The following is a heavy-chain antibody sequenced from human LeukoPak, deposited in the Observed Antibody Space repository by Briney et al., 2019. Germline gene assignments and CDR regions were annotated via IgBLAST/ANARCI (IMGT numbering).Heavy chain of an antibody. D-gene: IGHD3-3*01. CDR2: IEQDGSEK. V-gene: IGHV3-7*01. CDR3: ARAAYDFWSGYQDY. J-gene: IGHJ4*02. Sequence: GGSLRLSCAASGFTFSSYWMSWVRQAPGKGLEWVANIEQDGSEKYYLDSVKGRFTISRDNAKNSLYLQMNSLRAEDTAVYYCARAAYDFWSGYQDYWGQGTLVTVSS. CDR1: GFTFSSYW.